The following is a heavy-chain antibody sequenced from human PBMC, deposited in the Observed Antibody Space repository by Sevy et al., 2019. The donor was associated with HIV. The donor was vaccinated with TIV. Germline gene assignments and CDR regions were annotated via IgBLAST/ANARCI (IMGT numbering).Heavy chain of an antibody. V-gene: IGHV4-31*03. D-gene: IGHD3-22*01. CDR2: IYYSGST. J-gene: IGHJ4*02. Sequence: SETLSLTCTVSGGSISSGGYYWSWIRQHPGKGLEWIGYIYYSGSTYYNPSLKSRVTISVDTSKNQFSLKLSSVTAADTAVYYCARAPYYYDSSGYSVPFEHWGQGTLVTVSS. CDR1: GGSISSGGYY. CDR3: ARAPYYYDSSGYSVPFEH.